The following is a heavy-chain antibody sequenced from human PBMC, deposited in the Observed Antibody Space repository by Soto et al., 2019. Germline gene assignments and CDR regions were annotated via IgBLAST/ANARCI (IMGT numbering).Heavy chain of an antibody. Sequence: EVQLAESGGGLAQPGGSLRLSCAASGFTLSGYAMDWVRQAPGKGLEYVSGISSNGVGTYYANSVQGRFTISRDNSKNTVYLQMGSLRPEDMAVYYCARRARPEFYYTDVWGKGTTVTVSS. V-gene: IGHV3-64*01. CDR1: GFTLSGYA. CDR2: ISSNGVGT. CDR3: ARRARPEFYYTDV. D-gene: IGHD6-6*01. J-gene: IGHJ6*03.